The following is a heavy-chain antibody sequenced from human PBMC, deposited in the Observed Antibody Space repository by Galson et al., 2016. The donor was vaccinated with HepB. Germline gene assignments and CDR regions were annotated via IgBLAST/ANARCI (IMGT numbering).Heavy chain of an antibody. CDR2: IYYSGST. D-gene: IGHD6-13*01. V-gene: IGHV4-59*01. J-gene: IGHJ5*02. CDR3: ARGGSSLHRFWHRTAYNWFDP. CDR1: GGSIRSYY. Sequence: ETLSLTCTVSGGSIRSYYWSWIRQPPGKGLEWIGYIYYSGSTNYNPSLKSRVTISADTSKNQFPLKLSSVTAADTAVYYCARGGSSLHRFWHRTAYNWFDPWGQGTLVTVSS.